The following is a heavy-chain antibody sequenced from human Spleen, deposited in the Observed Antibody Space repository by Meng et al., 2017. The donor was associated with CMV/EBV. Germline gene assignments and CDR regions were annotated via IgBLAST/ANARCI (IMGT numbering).Heavy chain of an antibody. CDR2: INLSGST. D-gene: IGHD6-6*01. J-gene: IGHJ6*02. V-gene: IGHV4-34*01. CDR1: GGSFSGYY. CDR3: ASWASSSYRYYYYGLDV. Sequence: SETLSLTCPIYGGSFSGYYWSWIRQPPGKGLEWIGEINLSGSTNYNPSLKSRVTISVDTSKNQFSLKLTSVTAADTAVYFCASWASSSYRYYYYGLDVWGQGTTVTVSS.